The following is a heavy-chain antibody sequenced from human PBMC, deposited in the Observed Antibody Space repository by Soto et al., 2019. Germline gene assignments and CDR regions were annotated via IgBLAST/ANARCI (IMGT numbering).Heavy chain of an antibody. Sequence: KTSETLSLTCTVSGGSISSYYWSWIRQPPGKGLEWIGYIYYSGSTNYNPSLKSRVTISVDTSKNQFSLKLSSVTAADTAVYYCARGGPREDWNYAGGYYYYYGMDVWGQGTTVTVSS. D-gene: IGHD1-7*01. CDR1: GGSISSYY. CDR3: ARGGPREDWNYAGGYYYYYGMDV. J-gene: IGHJ6*02. V-gene: IGHV4-59*01. CDR2: IYYSGST.